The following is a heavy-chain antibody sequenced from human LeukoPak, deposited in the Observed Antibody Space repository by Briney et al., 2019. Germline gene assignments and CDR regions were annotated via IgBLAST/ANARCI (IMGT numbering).Heavy chain of an antibody. V-gene: IGHV4-34*01. CDR1: GGSFSGYY. CDR2: INRSGST. D-gene: IGHD2-21*01. CDR3: ARCDNYYYGMDV. J-gene: IGHJ6*02. Sequence: SETLSLTCAVYGGSFSGYYWSWIRQPPGKGLEWIGEINRSGSTNYNPSLKSRVTISVDTSKNQFSLKLSSVTAADTAVYYCARCDNYYYGMDVWGQGTTVTVSS.